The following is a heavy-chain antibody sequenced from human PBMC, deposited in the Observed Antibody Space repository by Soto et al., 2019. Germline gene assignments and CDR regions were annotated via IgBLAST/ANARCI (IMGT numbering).Heavy chain of an antibody. CDR1: GYTFTSYG. D-gene: IGHD1-26*01. Sequence: QVQLVQSGAEVKKPGASVKVSCKASGYTFTSYGLSWVRQAPGQGLEWMGWISAYNGDTNYAQKFQGRVTVTTDSSASAAYMELRSLRSDDTAVYYCARVGSYFFGFDYWGQGTLVTVSS. V-gene: IGHV1-18*01. CDR3: ARVGSYFFGFDY. CDR2: ISAYNGDT. J-gene: IGHJ4*02.